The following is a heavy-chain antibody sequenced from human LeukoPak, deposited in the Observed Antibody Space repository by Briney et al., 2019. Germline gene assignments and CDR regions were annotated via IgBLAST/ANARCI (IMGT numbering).Heavy chain of an antibody. D-gene: IGHD3-16*02. CDR1: GFTFSSYG. CDR2: IRYDGSNK. Sequence: SGGSLRLSCAASGFTFSSYGMHWVRQAPGKGLEWVAFIRYDGSNKYYADSVKGRFTTSRDNSKNTLYLQMNSLRAEDTAVYYCAKEVWAFGGVIVQNDAFDIWGQGTMVTVSS. CDR3: AKEVWAFGGVIVQNDAFDI. V-gene: IGHV3-30*02. J-gene: IGHJ3*02.